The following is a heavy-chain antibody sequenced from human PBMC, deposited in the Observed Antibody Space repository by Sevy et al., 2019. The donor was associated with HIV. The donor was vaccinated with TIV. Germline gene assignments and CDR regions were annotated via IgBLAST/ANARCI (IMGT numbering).Heavy chain of an antibody. V-gene: IGHV3-30*04. CDR1: GFTFSSYA. CDR2: ISYDGSNK. D-gene: IGHD2-2*01. CDR3: ARVHRASSTSWDYYYYYGMDV. Sequence: GGSLRLSCAASGFTFSSYAMHWVRQAPGKGLEWVAVISYDGSNKYYADSVKGRFTISSDNSKNTLYLQMNSLRAEDSAVYYCARVHRASSTSWDYYYYYGMDVWGQGTTVTVSS. J-gene: IGHJ6*02.